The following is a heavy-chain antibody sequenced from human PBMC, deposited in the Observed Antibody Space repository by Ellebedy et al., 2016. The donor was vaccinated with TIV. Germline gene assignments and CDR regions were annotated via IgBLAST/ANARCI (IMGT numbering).Heavy chain of an antibody. D-gene: IGHD5-18*01. CDR3: ARDLDVDTVTLVGEFSSNYALDV. Sequence: ASVKVSXXASGYTFTTSGISWVRQAPGQGLEWLGWISGYQGYTKYAQKLQGRVSMTTDTSTSTAYMELRSLRSDDTAVYYCARDLDVDTVTLVGEFSSNYALDVWGQGTTVTVSS. V-gene: IGHV1-18*01. J-gene: IGHJ6*02. CDR1: GYTFTTSG. CDR2: ISGYQGYT.